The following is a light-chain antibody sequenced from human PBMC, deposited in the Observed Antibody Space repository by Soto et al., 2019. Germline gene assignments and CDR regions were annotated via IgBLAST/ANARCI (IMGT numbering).Light chain of an antibody. CDR1: QSVSRY. J-gene: IGKJ5*01. CDR3: QQRRDWPPT. V-gene: IGKV3-11*01. CDR2: NAT. Sequence: EIVLTQSPATLSLSPGERATLSCRASQSVSRYLAWYQQIPGQAPRLLIYNATNRATGIPARFSGSGSGTAFTLTISSLEPEDFAVYYCQQRRDWPPTFGQGTRLEIK.